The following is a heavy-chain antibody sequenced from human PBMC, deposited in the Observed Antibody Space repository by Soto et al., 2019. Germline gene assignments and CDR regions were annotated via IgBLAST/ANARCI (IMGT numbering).Heavy chain of an antibody. CDR2: IYHSGST. J-gene: IGHJ6*02. CDR3: ARDSEMATSGGLYYYYGMDV. CDR1: GGSISSSNW. D-gene: IGHD5-12*01. Sequence: SETLSLTCAVSGGSISSSNWWSWVRQPPGKGLEWIGEIYHSGSTNHNPSLKSRVTISVDKSKNQFSLKLGSVTAADTAVYYCARDSEMATSGGLYYYYGMDVWGQGTTVTVSS. V-gene: IGHV4-4*02.